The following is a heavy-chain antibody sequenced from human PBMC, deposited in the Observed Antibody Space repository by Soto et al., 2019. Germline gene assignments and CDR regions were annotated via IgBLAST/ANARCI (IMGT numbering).Heavy chain of an antibody. CDR1: GFTFNNYA. D-gene: IGHD3-16*01. Sequence: EVQLLESGGGLVQPGGSLRLSCAASGFTFNNYAMTWVRQAPGKGLEWVSSISGSGGSTYYADSVRGRFTVSRDNSNNKLQLDMSELRVEDTAIYYCAKDLGGLAERWYGLDVWGQGSTVTVFS. V-gene: IGHV3-23*01. CDR2: ISGSGGST. J-gene: IGHJ6*02. CDR3: AKDLGGLAERWYGLDV.